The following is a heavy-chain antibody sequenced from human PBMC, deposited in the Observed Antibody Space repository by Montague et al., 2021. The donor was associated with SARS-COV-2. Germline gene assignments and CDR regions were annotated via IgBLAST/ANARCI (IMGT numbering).Heavy chain of an antibody. J-gene: IGHJ4*02. CDR3: TKDLKDLGY. Sequence: SLRLSWAASGFSFSDYAMSWVRQAPGKGLEWVSVIFAGGHYTYYADSVKGRFIISRDDSQNTLYLQMNSLRVEDTALYYCTKDLKDLGYWGQGTLVTVSS. V-gene: IGHV3-23*03. CDR2: IFAGGHYT. CDR1: GFSFSDYA.